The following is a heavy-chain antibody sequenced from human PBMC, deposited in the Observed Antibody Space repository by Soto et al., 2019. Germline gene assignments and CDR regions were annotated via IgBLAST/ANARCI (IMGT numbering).Heavy chain of an antibody. CDR3: ARESIVGDTKFDP. Sequence: PSETLSLTCTVSGDSLSSGRYFWTWLRQPPGKGLEWIGYIYHVGTSKYNPSLNSRATISLDTSKSQFSLRLRSVTAADTAVYFCARESIVGDTKFDPWGHGTLVTVS. V-gene: IGHV4-61*01. D-gene: IGHD1-26*01. CDR2: IYHVGTS. CDR1: GDSLSSGRYF. J-gene: IGHJ5*02.